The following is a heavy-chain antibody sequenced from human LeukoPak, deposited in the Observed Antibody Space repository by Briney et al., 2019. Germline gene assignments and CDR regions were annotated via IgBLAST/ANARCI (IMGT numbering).Heavy chain of an antibody. CDR2: INPSGDNT. CDR1: GYTFTNNF. J-gene: IGHJ5*02. CDR3: ARTQQLVLRSPLDP. V-gene: IGHV1-46*01. D-gene: IGHD6-13*01. Sequence: KPGASVKVSCKASGYTFTNNFMHWVRQAPGQGLEWMGIINPSGDNTWYAQKFQGRITITRNTSISTAYMELSSLRSEDTAVYYCARTQQLVLRSPLDPWGQGTLVTVSS.